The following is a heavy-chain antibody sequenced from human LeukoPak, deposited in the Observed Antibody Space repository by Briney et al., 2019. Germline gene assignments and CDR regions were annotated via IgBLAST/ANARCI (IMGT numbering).Heavy chain of an antibody. V-gene: IGHV3-43D*03. Sequence: SGGSLRLSCAASGFTPSSYWMTWVRQAPGKGLEWVSLISWDGGSTYYADSVKGRFTISRDNSKNSLYLQMNSLRAEDTALYYCAKEGGQRYYYYYMDVWGKGTTVTVSS. J-gene: IGHJ6*03. D-gene: IGHD3-16*01. CDR1: GFTPSSYW. CDR3: AKEGGQRYYYYYMDV. CDR2: ISWDGGST.